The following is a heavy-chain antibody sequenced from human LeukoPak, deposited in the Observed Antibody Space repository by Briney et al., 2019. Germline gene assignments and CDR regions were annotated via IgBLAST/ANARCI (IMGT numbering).Heavy chain of an antibody. CDR1: GLTFSSYG. Sequence: GGSLRLSCAASGLTFSSYGMHWVRQAPGKELEWVAVIWYDGSNKYYADSVKGRFTISRDNSKNTLYLQMNSLRAEDTAVYYCARGGYGDYVDYWGQGTLVTVSS. CDR3: ARGGYGDYVDY. J-gene: IGHJ4*02. V-gene: IGHV3-33*01. D-gene: IGHD4-17*01. CDR2: IWYDGSNK.